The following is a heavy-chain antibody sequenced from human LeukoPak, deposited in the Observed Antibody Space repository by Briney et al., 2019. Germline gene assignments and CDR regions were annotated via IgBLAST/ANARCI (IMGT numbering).Heavy chain of an antibody. CDR2: IWYDGSNK. Sequence: GRSLRLSCAASGFTFSSYGMHWVRQAPGKGLEWVAVIWYDGSNKYYADSVKGRFTISRDNSKNTLYLQMNSLRAEDTAVYYCAKDIPVLRYFDWLPDAFDIWGQGTMVTVSS. CDR1: GFTFSSYG. D-gene: IGHD3-9*01. CDR3: AKDIPVLRYFDWLPDAFDI. V-gene: IGHV3-33*06. J-gene: IGHJ3*02.